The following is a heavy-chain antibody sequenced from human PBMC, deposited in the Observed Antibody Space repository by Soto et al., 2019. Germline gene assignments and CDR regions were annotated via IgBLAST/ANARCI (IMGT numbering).Heavy chain of an antibody. CDR1: GFTFSNAW. CDR2: INSKTDGGTT. V-gene: IGHV3-15*07. D-gene: IGHD4-17*01. CDR3: TTGLLRSGGAFDI. Sequence: GGSLRLSCAASGFTFSNAWMNWVRQAPGKGLEWVGRINSKTDGGTTDYTTPVKGRFTISRDDSKNTLYQQMNSLKTEDTAVYYCTTGLLRSGGAFDIWGQGTMVTVSS. J-gene: IGHJ3*02.